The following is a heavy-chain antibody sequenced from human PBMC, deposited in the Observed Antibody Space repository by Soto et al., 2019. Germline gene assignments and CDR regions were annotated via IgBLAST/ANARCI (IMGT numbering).Heavy chain of an antibody. D-gene: IGHD6-6*01. CDR3: ASLGSSSSWWFSP. Sequence: QLQLQESGSGLVKPSQTLSLTCAVSGGSISSGGYSWSWIRQPPGKGLEWIGYIYHSGSTYYNPSLMSRVTISVDRSKYQFSLELSSVNAADTAVYYCASLGSSSSWWFSPWGQGTLVTVSS. CDR2: IYHSGST. CDR1: GGSISSGGYS. J-gene: IGHJ5*02. V-gene: IGHV4-30-2*01.